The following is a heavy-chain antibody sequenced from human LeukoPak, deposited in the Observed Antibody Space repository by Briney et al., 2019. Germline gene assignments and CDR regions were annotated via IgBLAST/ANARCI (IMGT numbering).Heavy chain of an antibody. CDR1: GFTFSSYG. CDR3: AKRGGMYPAHYFDY. V-gene: IGHV3-23*01. J-gene: IGHJ4*02. CDR2: ISGSGGSS. D-gene: IGHD6-13*01. Sequence: GGSLRLSCAAPGFTFSSYGMSWVRQAPGKGLEWVSAISGSGGSSYYADSVRGRFTISRDISKSTVHLQMNTLRADDTAVYYCAKRGGMYPAHYFDYWGQGTLVTVSS.